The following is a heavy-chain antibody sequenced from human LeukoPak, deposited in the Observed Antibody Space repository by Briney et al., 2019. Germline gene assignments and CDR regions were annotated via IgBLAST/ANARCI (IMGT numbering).Heavy chain of an antibody. CDR1: GGSISSSSYY. CDR2: IYYSGST. D-gene: IGHD1-26*01. CDR3: ARLRGGSYLRGYFDY. Sequence: SETLSLTCTVSGGSISSSSYYWGWIRQPPGKGLEWIGSIYYSGSTYYNPSLKSRVTISVDTSKNQFSLKLSSVTAADTAVYYCARLRGGSYLRGYFDYWGQGTLVTVSS. V-gene: IGHV4-39*01. J-gene: IGHJ4*02.